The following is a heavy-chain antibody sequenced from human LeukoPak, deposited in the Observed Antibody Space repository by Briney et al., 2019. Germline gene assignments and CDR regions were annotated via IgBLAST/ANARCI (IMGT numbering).Heavy chain of an antibody. Sequence: ASVKVSCKTSGYTFTSYGISWVRHAPGQGLEWMGIINPSGGSTSYAQKFQGRVTMTRDTSTSTVYMELSSLRSEDTAVYYCARDRVDGDYGEREIDYWGQGTLVTASS. V-gene: IGHV1-46*01. CDR3: ARDRVDGDYGEREIDY. D-gene: IGHD4-17*01. CDR1: GYTFTSYG. J-gene: IGHJ4*02. CDR2: INPSGGST.